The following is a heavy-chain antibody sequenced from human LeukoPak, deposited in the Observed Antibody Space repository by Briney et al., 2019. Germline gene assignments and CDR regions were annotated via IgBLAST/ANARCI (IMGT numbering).Heavy chain of an antibody. CDR3: AAPGGSGSYFHDY. J-gene: IGHJ4*02. CDR2: ISSSSSYI. Sequence: GGSLRLSCAASGFTFSSYSMNWVRQAPGKGLEWVSSISSSSSYIYYADSVKGRFTISRDNAKNSLYLQMNSLRAEDTAVYHCAAPGGSGSYFHDYWGQGTLVTVSS. CDR1: GFTFSSYS. V-gene: IGHV3-21*01. D-gene: IGHD3-10*01.